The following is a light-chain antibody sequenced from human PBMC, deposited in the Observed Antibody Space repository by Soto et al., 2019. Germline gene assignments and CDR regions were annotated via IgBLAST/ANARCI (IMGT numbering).Light chain of an antibody. CDR1: SSDVGGYNY. J-gene: IGLJ1*01. CDR3: SSYTSSSTLNYV. CDR2: EVS. V-gene: IGLV2-14*01. Sequence: QSVLTQPASVSGSPGQSITISCTGTSSDVGGYNYVSWYQQHPGKAPKLMIYEVSNRPSGVSNRFSGSKSGNTASLTISGLQAEDEADYYCSSYTSSSTLNYVFXTGTKVTVL.